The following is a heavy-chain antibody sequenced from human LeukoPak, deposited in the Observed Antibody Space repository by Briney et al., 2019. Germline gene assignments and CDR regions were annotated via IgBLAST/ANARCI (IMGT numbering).Heavy chain of an antibody. V-gene: IGHV1-69*05. Sequence: GASAKVSCKASGGSVTSYAVSWVRQAPGQGLEWMGGIIPLFGAPNYAQKFQGRVTISTDESTNTAYMELSSLTSKDTAVYFCTRGMGTSPTYYWGQGTLVTVSS. D-gene: IGHD2/OR15-2a*01. CDR1: GGSVTSYA. J-gene: IGHJ4*02. CDR2: IIPLFGAP. CDR3: TRGMGTSPTYY.